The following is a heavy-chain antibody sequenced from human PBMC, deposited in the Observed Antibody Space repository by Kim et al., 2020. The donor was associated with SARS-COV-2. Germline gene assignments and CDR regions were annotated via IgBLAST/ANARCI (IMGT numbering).Heavy chain of an antibody. D-gene: IGHD4-4*01. V-gene: IGHV3-48*03. CDR1: GFTFSSYE. Sequence: GGSLRLSCAASGFTFSSYEMNWVRQAPGKGLEWVSYILGSGTTIYYADSVRGRSTIYRDNDKNSLYLQMNSLRAEDTAVFYCARGPNYSLFVYSGQGT. CDR2: ILGSGTTI. CDR3: ARGPNYSLFVY. J-gene: IGHJ4*02.